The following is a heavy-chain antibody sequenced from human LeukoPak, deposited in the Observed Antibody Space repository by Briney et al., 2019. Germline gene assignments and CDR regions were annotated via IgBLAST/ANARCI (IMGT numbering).Heavy chain of an antibody. CDR3: AREGRVSGYDFDC. V-gene: IGHV3-74*03. D-gene: IGHD5-12*01. CDR2: INSDGSSI. J-gene: IGHJ4*02. CDR1: GFTFSSYW. Sequence: HSGGSLRLSCAASGFTFSSYWMHWVRQAPGKGLVWVSRINSDGSSITYADSVKGRFTISRDNAKNTLYLQMNSLRVEDMAVYYCAREGRVSGYDFDCWGQGTLVTVSS.